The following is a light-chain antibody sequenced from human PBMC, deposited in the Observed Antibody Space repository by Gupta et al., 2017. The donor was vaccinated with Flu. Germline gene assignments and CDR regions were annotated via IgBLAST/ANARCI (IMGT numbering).Light chain of an antibody. CDR2: GAS. CDR3: QQYGSSGVT. Sequence: ERATLSCRASQTVSSYFVAWYQQRPGQAPRLLIYGASSRATGIPDRFSGSGAGTDFTLTISRLVPEDFAVYYCQQYGSSGVTFGPGTRVDFK. J-gene: IGKJ3*01. V-gene: IGKV3-20*01. CDR1: QTVSSYF.